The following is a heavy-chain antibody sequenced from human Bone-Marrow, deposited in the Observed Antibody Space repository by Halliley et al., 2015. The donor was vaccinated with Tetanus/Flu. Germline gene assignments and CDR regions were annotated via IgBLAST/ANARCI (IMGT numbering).Heavy chain of an antibody. D-gene: IGHD3-16*01. Sequence: LVKPTQTLTLTCTSSGLSLSISGMRVNWIRQPPGKALEWLARIDADDDKVYSTSLKTRLTISKDTSKNQGVLTMTNMDPVGTGTYYCARSGGGNGYFAYWGQGTLVTVSS. V-gene: IGHV2-70*04. CDR2: IDADDDK. CDR1: GLSLSISGMR. CDR3: ARSGGGNGYFAY. J-gene: IGHJ4*02.